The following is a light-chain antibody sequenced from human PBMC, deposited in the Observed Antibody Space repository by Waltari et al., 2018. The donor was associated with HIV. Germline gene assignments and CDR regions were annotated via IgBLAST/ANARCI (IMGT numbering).Light chain of an antibody. Sequence: QSALTQPASVSGSPGQPTTLSFTGARRDVGRYNSVSWYQHHPGKAPTPIIYDVSNRPSGVSNRCSGSKSGTTASLTISGLQAEDEADYYCSSYTSSRTVVFGGGTKLTVL. CDR1: RRDVGRYNS. V-gene: IGLV2-14*03. CDR2: DVS. CDR3: SSYTSSRTVV. J-gene: IGLJ2*01.